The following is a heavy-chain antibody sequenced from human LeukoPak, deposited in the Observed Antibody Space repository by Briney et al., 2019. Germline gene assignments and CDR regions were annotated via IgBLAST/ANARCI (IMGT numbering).Heavy chain of an antibody. CDR3: ARENADRDGHNQSPGAFDI. CDR2: IYYSGST. Sequence: PSETLSLTCTVSGGSISSGGYYWSWIRQHPGKGLERIGYIYYSGSTYYNPSLKSRVTISVDTSKNQFSLKLSSVTAADTAVYYCARENADRDGHNQSPGAFDIWGQGTMVTVSS. D-gene: IGHD5-24*01. CDR1: GGSISSGGYY. V-gene: IGHV4-31*03. J-gene: IGHJ3*02.